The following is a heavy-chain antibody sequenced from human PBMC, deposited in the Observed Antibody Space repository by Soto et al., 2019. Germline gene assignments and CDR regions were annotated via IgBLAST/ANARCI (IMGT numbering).Heavy chain of an antibody. V-gene: IGHV3-21*01. D-gene: IGHD6-6*01. J-gene: IGHJ5*02. CDR2: ISSSISCI. Sequence: GSLRLSCAASRFTFSSYSINWVLQTPLKGLECVSSISSSISCIYYADSVKGRFTIPRDNAKNSLYLQMNSLRAEDTAVYYCASRFEYSSSSGDWFDTWGQGTLVTVSS. CDR1: RFTFSSYS. CDR3: ASRFEYSSSSGDWFDT.